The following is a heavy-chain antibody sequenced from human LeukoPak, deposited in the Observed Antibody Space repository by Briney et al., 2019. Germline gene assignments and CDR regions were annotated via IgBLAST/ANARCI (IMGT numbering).Heavy chain of an antibody. V-gene: IGHV3-7*03. J-gene: IGHJ4*02. D-gene: IGHD2-15*01. CDR2: IKEDGSEK. CDR3: ARNVGWFRFDY. CDR1: GFTFSTYW. Sequence: GGSLRLSCAASGFTFSTYWMDWVRQAPGKGLEWVANIKEDGSEKYYEDSVKGRFTISRDNAKNSLYLQMNSLRAEDTAAYYCARNVGWFRFDYWGQGTLVTVSS.